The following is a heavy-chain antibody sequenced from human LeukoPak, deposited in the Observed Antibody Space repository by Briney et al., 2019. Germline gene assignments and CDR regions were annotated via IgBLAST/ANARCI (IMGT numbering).Heavy chain of an antibody. D-gene: IGHD3-3*01. V-gene: IGHV3-21*01. Sequence: GGSLRLSCAASGFTFSSYSMNWVRQAPGKGLEWVSSISSSSSYIYYADSVKGRFTISRDNAKNSLYLQMNSLRAEDTAVYYCARAPTTTIFGVVITPHYYYYYMDVWGKGTTVTVSS. CDR2: ISSSSSYI. CDR3: ARAPTTTIFGVVITPHYYYYYMDV. J-gene: IGHJ6*03. CDR1: GFTFSSYS.